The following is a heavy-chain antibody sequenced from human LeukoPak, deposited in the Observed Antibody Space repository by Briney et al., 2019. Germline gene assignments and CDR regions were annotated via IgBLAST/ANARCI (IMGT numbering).Heavy chain of an antibody. CDR1: GGSISSGSYY. Sequence: PSQTLSLTCTVSGGSISSGSYYWSWIRQPPGKGLEWIGYIYYSGSTNYNPSLKSRVTISVDTSKNQFSLKLSSVTAADTAVYYCASHHYYDSSGYFMGDAFDIWGQGTMVTVSS. J-gene: IGHJ3*02. D-gene: IGHD3-22*01. CDR2: IYYSGST. V-gene: IGHV4-61*01. CDR3: ASHHYYDSSGYFMGDAFDI.